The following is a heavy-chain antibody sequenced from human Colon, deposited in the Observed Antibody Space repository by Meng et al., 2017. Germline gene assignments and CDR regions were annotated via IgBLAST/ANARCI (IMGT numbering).Heavy chain of an antibody. CDR1: GFTFSSYE. Sequence: GESLMIYCEASGFTFSSYEMNLVRQAPGTGLECVSYISSSGGTIYHADSVKGRFTIYIDNAKKSMYLQINSLRAEDTAVYYCASDDYSYSSCLGYWGQGTLVTVSS. V-gene: IGHV3-48*03. D-gene: IGHD3-22*01. CDR3: ASDDYSYSSCLGY. J-gene: IGHJ4*02. CDR2: ISSSGGTI.